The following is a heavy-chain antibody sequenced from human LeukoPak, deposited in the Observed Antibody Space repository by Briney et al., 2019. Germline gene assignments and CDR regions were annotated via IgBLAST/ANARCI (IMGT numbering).Heavy chain of an antibody. Sequence: PGGSLRLSCAASGFTFSSYAMHWVRQAPGKGLEWVAVISYDGSNKYYADSVKGRFTISRDNSKNTLYLQMNSLRAEDTAVYYCARGLREYSSSSPFDYWGQGTLVTVSS. CDR2: ISYDGSNK. D-gene: IGHD6-6*01. J-gene: IGHJ4*02. V-gene: IGHV3-30-3*01. CDR1: GFTFSSYA. CDR3: ARGLREYSSSSPFDY.